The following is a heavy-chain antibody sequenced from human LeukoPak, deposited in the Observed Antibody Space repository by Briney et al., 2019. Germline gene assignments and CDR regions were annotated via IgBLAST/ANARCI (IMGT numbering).Heavy chain of an antibody. D-gene: IGHD3-10*01. J-gene: IGHJ4*02. CDR1: GISLTNYA. CDR2: ISERGGST. CDR3: AKRGIVIRGILVIGYHQEAYHYDY. V-gene: IGHV3-23*01. Sequence: GGSLRLSCVVSGISLTNYAMTWVRQAPGKGLEWVSYISERGGSTSYADSVKGRFTISRDTSLNTLYLQMTSLRAEDTAVYFCAKRGIVIRGILVIGYHQEAYHYDYWGQGVLVTVSS.